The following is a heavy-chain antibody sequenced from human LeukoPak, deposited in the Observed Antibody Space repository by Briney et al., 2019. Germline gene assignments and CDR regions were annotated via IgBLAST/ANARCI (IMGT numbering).Heavy chain of an antibody. CDR1: GFTFSSYW. Sequence: PGGSLRLSCAASGFTFSSYWMSWVRQAPGKGLEWVANIKQDGSEQYYVDSVKGRFTISRDNAKNSLFLQMNSLRGEDTAVYYCTREYLTVSYFDYWGQGTLVTVCS. CDR3: TREYLTVSYFDY. CDR2: IKQDGSEQ. V-gene: IGHV3-7*05. J-gene: IGHJ4*02. D-gene: IGHD4-11*01.